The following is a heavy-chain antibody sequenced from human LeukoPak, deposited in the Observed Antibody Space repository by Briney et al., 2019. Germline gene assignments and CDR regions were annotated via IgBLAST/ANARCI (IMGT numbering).Heavy chain of an antibody. CDR2: VSDTGST. CDR1: GGSISSHY. V-gene: IGHV4-59*11. CDR3: ARTTTTFDD. J-gene: IGHJ4*01. D-gene: IGHD4-11*01. Sequence: PSETLSLTCTVSGGSISSHYWSWIRQPPGKGLEWIGYVSDTGSTNYNPSLKSRVTISVDTSKNQFYLKLTSVTAADTAVYYCARTTTTFDDWGHGTLVTVSS.